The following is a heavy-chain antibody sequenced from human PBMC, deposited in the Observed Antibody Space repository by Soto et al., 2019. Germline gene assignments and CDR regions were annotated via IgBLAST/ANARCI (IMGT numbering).Heavy chain of an antibody. CDR2: IRDRAYNYAT. CDR1: GFVFKDSS. V-gene: IGHV3-73*01. Sequence: EVLLVESGGGVVQPGGSLKLSCAASGFVFKDSSIHWVRQASGKGLEWVGRIRDRAYNYATAYTASVKGRFTVSRDDSNNTAYMQMDSLKTEDTAIYYCTRIISAAQDYWGQGTLVTVSS. D-gene: IGHD3-10*01. J-gene: IGHJ4*02. CDR3: TRIISAAQDY.